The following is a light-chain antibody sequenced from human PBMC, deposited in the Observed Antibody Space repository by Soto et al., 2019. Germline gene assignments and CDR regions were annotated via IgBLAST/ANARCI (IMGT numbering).Light chain of an antibody. V-gene: IGKV3-20*01. Sequence: EIVMTQSPATLSVSPGERATLSCGASQSVSSNLAWYQQKPGQAPRLLIYGASSRATGIPDRFSGSGSGTDFTLTISRLEPEDLAVYYCQQYGSSPETFGQGTKVEIK. CDR2: GAS. J-gene: IGKJ1*01. CDR1: QSVSSN. CDR3: QQYGSSPET.